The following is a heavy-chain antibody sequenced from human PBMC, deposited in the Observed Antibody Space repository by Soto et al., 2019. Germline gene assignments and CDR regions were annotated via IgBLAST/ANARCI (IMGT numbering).Heavy chain of an antibody. Sequence: GGSLRLSCAASGFTFSSYWMSWVRQAPGKGLEWVANVKQDGSEKYYVDSVKGRFTISRDNAKNSLYLQMNSLRAEDTAVYYCARSGYCSRTSCYMGFIFRATGPYYYYGMDVWGQGTTVTVSS. V-gene: IGHV3-7*01. CDR2: VKQDGSEK. J-gene: IGHJ6*01. D-gene: IGHD2-2*02. CDR1: GFTFSSYW. CDR3: ARSGYCSRTSCYMGFIFRATGPYYYYGMDV.